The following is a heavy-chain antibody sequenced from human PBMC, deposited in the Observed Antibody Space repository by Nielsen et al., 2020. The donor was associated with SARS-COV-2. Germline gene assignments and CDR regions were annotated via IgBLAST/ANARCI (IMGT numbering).Heavy chain of an antibody. J-gene: IGHJ4*02. CDR3: ARLESSSWYWSY. D-gene: IGHD6-13*01. Sequence: PGKGLEWVSGISWNSGSIGYADSVKGRFTISRDNAKNSLYLQMNSLRAEDTAVYYCARLESSSWYWSYWGQGTLVTVSS. CDR2: ISWNSGSI. V-gene: IGHV3-9*01.